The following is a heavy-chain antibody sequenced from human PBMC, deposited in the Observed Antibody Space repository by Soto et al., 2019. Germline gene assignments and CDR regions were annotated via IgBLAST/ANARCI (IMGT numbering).Heavy chain of an antibody. Sequence: PSETLSLTCTVSGGSISSSSYYWGWIRQPPGKGLEWIGSIYYSGSTYYNPSLKSRVTISVDTSKNQSSLKLSSVTAADTAVYYCARLPLFRYFNWLLDDCGMDVWGQGTTVTVSS. CDR3: ARLPLFRYFNWLLDDCGMDV. CDR1: GGSISSSSYY. J-gene: IGHJ6*02. D-gene: IGHD3-9*01. V-gene: IGHV4-39*01. CDR2: IYYSGST.